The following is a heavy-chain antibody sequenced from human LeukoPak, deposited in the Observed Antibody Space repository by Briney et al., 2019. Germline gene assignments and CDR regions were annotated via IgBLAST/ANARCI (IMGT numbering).Heavy chain of an antibody. J-gene: IGHJ3*02. Sequence: PSETLSLTCTVSGGSISSYYWSWIRQPPGKGLEWIGYIYNSGSTNYNSSLKSRLTISADTSKNQFSLKLSSVTAADTAVYYCARAGGATIFQSAFDIWGQGTMVTVSS. CDR2: IYNSGST. V-gene: IGHV4-59*01. CDR3: ARAGGATIFQSAFDI. D-gene: IGHD5-24*01. CDR1: GGSISSYY.